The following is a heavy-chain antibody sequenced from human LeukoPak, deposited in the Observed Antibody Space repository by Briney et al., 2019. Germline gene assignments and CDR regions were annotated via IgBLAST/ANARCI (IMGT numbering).Heavy chain of an antibody. CDR3: AREGGDGDYYYYMDV. J-gene: IGHJ6*03. CDR1: GFTFTDYS. V-gene: IGHV3-21*01. CDR2: ISRVSTYI. Sequence: GGSLGLSCSASGFTFTDYSMSWVRQAPGKGLEWVSIISRVSTYIYYADSVKGRFTVSRDNAKSSLYLQMTSLRAEDTAVYFCAREGGDGDYYYYMDVWGKGTTVTVSS. D-gene: IGHD2-21*02.